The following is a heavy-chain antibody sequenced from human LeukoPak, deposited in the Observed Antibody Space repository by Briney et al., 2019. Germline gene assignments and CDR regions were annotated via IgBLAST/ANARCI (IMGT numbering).Heavy chain of an antibody. CDR1: GASISSYY. CDR2: IYYSGST. V-gene: IGHV4-59*04. Sequence: SETLSLTCTVSGASISSYYWSWIRQPPGKGLEWIATIYYSGSTYYNPSLKSRVTISVDTSKNQFSLNLYSVTAADTAVYYCARHREFYDSRLGFDYWGQGTLVTVSS. D-gene: IGHD3-22*01. J-gene: IGHJ4*02. CDR3: ARHREFYDSRLGFDY.